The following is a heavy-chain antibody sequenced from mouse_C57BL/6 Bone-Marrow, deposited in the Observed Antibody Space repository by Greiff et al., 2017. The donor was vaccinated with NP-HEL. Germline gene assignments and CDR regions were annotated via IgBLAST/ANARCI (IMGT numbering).Heavy chain of an antibody. CDR2: ISYDGSN. J-gene: IGHJ1*03. CDR1: GYSITSGYY. CDR3: ARDFYDGYYNPWYFDV. Sequence: EVKLMESGPGLVKPSQSLSLTCSVTGYSITSGYYWNWIRQFPGNKLEWMGYISYDGSNNYNPSLKNRISITRDPSKNQFFLKLNSVTTEDTATYYCARDFYDGYYNPWYFDVWGTGTTVTVSS. D-gene: IGHD2-3*01. V-gene: IGHV3-6*01.